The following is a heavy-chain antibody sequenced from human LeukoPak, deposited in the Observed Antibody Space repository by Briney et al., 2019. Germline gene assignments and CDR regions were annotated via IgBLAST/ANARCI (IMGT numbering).Heavy chain of an antibody. V-gene: IGHV4-59*12. D-gene: IGHD6-19*01. CDR3: ARGWSYYYYYMDV. Sequence: SETLSLTCTVSGGSISSYYWSWIRQPPGKGLEWIGYIYYSGSTNYNPSLKSRVTISVDTSKNQFSLKLSSVTPEDTAVYYCARGWSYYYYYMDVWGKGTTVTVSS. CDR1: GGSISSYY. CDR2: IYYSGST. J-gene: IGHJ6*03.